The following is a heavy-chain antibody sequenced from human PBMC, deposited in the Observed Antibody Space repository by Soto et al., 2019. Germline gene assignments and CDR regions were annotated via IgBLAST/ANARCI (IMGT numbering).Heavy chain of an antibody. J-gene: IGHJ5*02. CDR2: IKQDGSEK. Sequence: GGSLRLSCAASGFTFSSYWMSWVRQAPGKGLEWVANIKQDGSEKYYVDSVKGRFTISRDNAKNSLYLQMNSLGAEDTAVYYCARVASGSYYIEYNWFDPWGQGTLVTVSS. V-gene: IGHV3-7*04. D-gene: IGHD3-10*01. CDR3: ARVASGSYYIEYNWFDP. CDR1: GFTFSSYW.